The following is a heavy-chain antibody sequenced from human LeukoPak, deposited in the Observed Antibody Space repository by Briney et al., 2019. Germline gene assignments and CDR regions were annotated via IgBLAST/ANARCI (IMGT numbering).Heavy chain of an antibody. CDR1: GFTFSSYG. V-gene: IGHV3-30*18. D-gene: IGHD6-13*01. J-gene: IGHJ4*02. CDR3: AKDSIAAAGGFDY. CDR2: ITYDGSNK. Sequence: GGSLRLSCAASGFTFSSYGMHWVRQAPGKGLEWVAVITYDGSNKYYADSVKGRFTISRDNSKNTLYLQMNSLRAEDTAVYYCAKDSIAAAGGFDYWGQGTLVTVSS.